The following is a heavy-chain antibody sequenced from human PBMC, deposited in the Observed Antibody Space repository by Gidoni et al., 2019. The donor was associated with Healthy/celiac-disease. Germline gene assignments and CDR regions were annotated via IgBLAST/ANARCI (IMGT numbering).Heavy chain of an antibody. D-gene: IGHD2-8*02. CDR2: IIPIFGTA. CDR3: ARDLVSGYFDL. J-gene: IGHJ2*01. CDR1: GGTFSSYA. V-gene: IGHV1-69*01. Sequence: SGGTFSSYAISWVRQAPGQGLEWMGGIIPIFGTANYAQKFQGRVTITADESTSTAYMELSSLRSEDTAVYYCARDLVSGYFDLWGRGPLVTVSS.